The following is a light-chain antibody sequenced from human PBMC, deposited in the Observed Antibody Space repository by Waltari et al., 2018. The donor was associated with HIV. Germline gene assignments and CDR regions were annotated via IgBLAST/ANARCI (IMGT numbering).Light chain of an antibody. Sequence: QSVRTQPPSVSGAPGQRVTSSCTGSSPNSGAGSDVHWYQQLPGTAPKLLIYGNTNRPSGVSDRFSGSKSGTSASLAITGLQAEDEADYYCQSYDSRQSGFWVFGGGTTLTVL. CDR3: QSYDSRQSGFWV. J-gene: IGLJ3*02. CDR2: GNT. CDR1: SPNSGAGSD. V-gene: IGLV1-40*01.